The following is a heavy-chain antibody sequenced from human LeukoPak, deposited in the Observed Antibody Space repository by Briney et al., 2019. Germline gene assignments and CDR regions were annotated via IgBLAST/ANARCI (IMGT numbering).Heavy chain of an antibody. D-gene: IGHD6-19*01. CDR3: ARASSGWEGDAFDI. V-gene: IGHV3-23*01. J-gene: IGHJ3*02. Sequence: PGGSLRLSCAASGFTFSSYGMNWVRQAPGKGLEWVSAISRSGGSTYYADSVRGRFTISRDNSKNTLYLQMDSLRAEDTAVYYCARASSGWEGDAFDIWGQGTMVTVSS. CDR2: ISRSGGST. CDR1: GFTFSSYG.